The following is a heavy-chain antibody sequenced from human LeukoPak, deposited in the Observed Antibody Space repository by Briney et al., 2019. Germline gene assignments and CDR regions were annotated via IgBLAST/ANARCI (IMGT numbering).Heavy chain of an antibody. J-gene: IGHJ4*02. Sequence: ASVKVSCKASGYTLTGYYMHWVRQAPGQGLEWMGWINPNSGGTNYAQKFQGRVTMTRDTSISTAYMELSRLRSDDTAVYYCARGGRQAIAVAGPAWTYWGQGTLVTVSS. D-gene: IGHD6-19*01. V-gene: IGHV1-2*02. CDR2: INPNSGGT. CDR1: GYTLTGYY. CDR3: ARGGRQAIAVAGPAWTY.